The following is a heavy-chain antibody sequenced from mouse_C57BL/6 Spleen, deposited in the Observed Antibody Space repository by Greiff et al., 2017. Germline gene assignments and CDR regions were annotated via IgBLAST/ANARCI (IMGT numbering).Heavy chain of an antibody. Sequence: VQLQQSGPELVKPGASVKISCKASGYTFTDYYMNWVKQSHGKSLVWIGDINPNNGGTSFNQQFKGKATLTVDKSSSTAYMELRSLTSEDSAVYYWARKGYDYDSFDCWGQGTTLTVSS. V-gene: IGHV1-26*01. D-gene: IGHD2-4*01. CDR3: ARKGYDYDSFDC. CDR2: INPNNGGT. CDR1: GYTFTDYY. J-gene: IGHJ2*01.